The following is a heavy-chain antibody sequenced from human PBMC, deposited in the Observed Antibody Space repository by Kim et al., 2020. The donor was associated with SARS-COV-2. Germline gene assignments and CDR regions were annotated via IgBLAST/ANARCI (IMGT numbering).Heavy chain of an antibody. Sequence: SVKVSCKASGGTFSSYTISRVRQAPGQGLEWMGRIIPILGIANYAQKFQGRVTITADKSTSTAYMELSSLRSEDTAVYYCAGVYYDSSGYYSEYYYYGMDVWGQGTTVTVSS. CDR2: IIPILGIA. V-gene: IGHV1-69*02. D-gene: IGHD3-22*01. CDR1: GGTFSSYT. J-gene: IGHJ6*02. CDR3: AGVYYDSSGYYSEYYYYGMDV.